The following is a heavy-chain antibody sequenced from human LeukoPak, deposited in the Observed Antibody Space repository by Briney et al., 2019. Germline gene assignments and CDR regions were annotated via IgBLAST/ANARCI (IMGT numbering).Heavy chain of an antibody. Sequence: PSETLSLTCTVSGGSIRSYYWSWIRQPPGKGLEWIGYIYYSGSTNYNPSLKSRVTISVDTSKNQFSLKLSSVTAADTAVYYCARRPSSQLPLDYWGQGTLVTVSS. CDR3: ARRPSSQLPLDY. J-gene: IGHJ4*02. D-gene: IGHD2-2*01. CDR2: IYYSGST. CDR1: GGSIRSYY. V-gene: IGHV4-59*01.